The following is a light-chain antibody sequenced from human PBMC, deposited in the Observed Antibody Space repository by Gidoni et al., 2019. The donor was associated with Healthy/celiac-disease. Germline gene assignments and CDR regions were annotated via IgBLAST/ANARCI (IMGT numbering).Light chain of an antibody. CDR2: TNN. Sequence: QSVLPQPPSASGTPGRRVTISGSGSTPNIGSNSVNWYQQLPGTTPKLLIYTNNQRPSGVPDRFSGSKSGTSASLAISGLQSEDEADYYCAAWDDSLNGGGVFGGGTKLTVL. CDR3: AAWDDSLNGGGV. V-gene: IGLV1-44*01. CDR1: TPNIGSNS. J-gene: IGLJ3*02.